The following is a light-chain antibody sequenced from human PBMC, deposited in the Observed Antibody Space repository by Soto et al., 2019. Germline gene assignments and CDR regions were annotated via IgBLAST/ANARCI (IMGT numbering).Light chain of an antibody. CDR2: KAS. CDR1: QTISSW. CDR3: QHYNSYSEA. Sequence: DIQMTQSPSSVSASVGDRVIITFRASQTISSWLAWYQQKPGKAPKLLIYKASTLKSGVPSRFSGSGSGTEFTLTISSLQPDDFATYYCQHYNSYSEAFGQGTKVDI. J-gene: IGKJ1*01. V-gene: IGKV1-5*03.